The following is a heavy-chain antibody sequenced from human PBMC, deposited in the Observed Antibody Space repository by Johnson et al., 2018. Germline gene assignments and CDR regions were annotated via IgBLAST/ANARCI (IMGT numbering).Heavy chain of an antibody. CDR3: VKEFLATEWEVPSDYYGMDV. CDR1: GFIFRNYG. CDR2: MWFDESKE. J-gene: IGHJ6*02. V-gene: IGHV3-33*06. Sequence: QVQLQESGGGVVRPGRSLRLSCAASGFIFRNYGMHWVRQAPGKGLEGVAVMWFDESKEYDAESLKGRFTISRDNSKNTLFLQMNSLKGDDTEVYYCVKEFLATEWEVPSDYYGMDVWGQGTTVSVSS. D-gene: IGHD1-26*01.